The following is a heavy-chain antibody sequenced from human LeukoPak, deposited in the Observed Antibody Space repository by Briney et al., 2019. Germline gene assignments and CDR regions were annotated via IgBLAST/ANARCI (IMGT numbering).Heavy chain of an antibody. CDR3: ARGTTADRPDAFDI. Sequence: GGSLRLSCAASGFTFSSYSMNWVRQAPGKGLEWVTSISSSSSYIYYADSVKGRFTISRDNAKNSLYLQMNSLRAEDTAVYYCARGTTADRPDAFDIWGQGTMVTVSS. CDR1: GFTFSSYS. D-gene: IGHD4-17*01. J-gene: IGHJ3*02. CDR2: ISSSSSYI. V-gene: IGHV3-21*01.